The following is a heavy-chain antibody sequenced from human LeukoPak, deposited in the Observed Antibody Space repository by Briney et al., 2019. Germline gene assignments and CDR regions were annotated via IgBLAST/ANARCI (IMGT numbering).Heavy chain of an antibody. CDR2: IYYSGST. CDR1: GGSISSYY. CDR3: ARERRAYYYYYMDV. D-gene: IGHD1-1*01. V-gene: IGHV4-59*12. Sequence: PSETLSLTCTVSGGSISSYYWSWIRQPPGKGLEWIGYIYYSGSTNYNPSLKSRVTLSVDTSKNQFSLKLSSVTAADTAVYYCARERRAYYYYYMDVWGKGTTVTVSS. J-gene: IGHJ6*03.